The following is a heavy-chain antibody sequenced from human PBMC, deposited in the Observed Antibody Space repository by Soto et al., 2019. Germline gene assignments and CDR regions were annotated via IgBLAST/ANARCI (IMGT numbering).Heavy chain of an antibody. CDR3: ASGRSDCSGGRCYLSFDAFDI. V-gene: IGHV1-8*01. CDR1: GYTFTSYD. D-gene: IGHD2-15*01. Sequence: SVKVSCKASGYTFTSYDINWVRQATGQGLEWMGWMNPNSGNTGYAQKFQGRVTMTRNTSISTAYMELSSLRSEDTAVYYRASGRSDCSGGRCYLSFDAFDIWGQGRMVTVSS. CDR2: MNPNSGNT. J-gene: IGHJ3*02.